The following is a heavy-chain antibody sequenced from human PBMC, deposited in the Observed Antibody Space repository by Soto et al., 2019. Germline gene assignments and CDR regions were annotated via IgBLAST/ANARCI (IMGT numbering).Heavy chain of an antibody. CDR1: GYTFTSYA. CDR2: INAGNGNT. J-gene: IGHJ5*02. D-gene: IGHD3-3*01. Sequence: QVQLVQSGAEVKKPGASVKVSCKGSGYTFTSYAMHWVRQAPGQRLEWMGWINAGNGNTKYSQKFQGRVTITRDTSASTANMELSSLRSEDTAVYYSARDHSPVWSGYLNWFDPWGQGTLATVSS. V-gene: IGHV1-3*01. CDR3: ARDHSPVWSGYLNWFDP.